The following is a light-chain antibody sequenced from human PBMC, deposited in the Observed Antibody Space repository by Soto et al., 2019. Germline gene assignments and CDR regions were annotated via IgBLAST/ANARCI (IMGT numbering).Light chain of an antibody. Sequence: DIVMTQSQDSLAVSLGERATINCESSQSVIFTSNNKNSLGWYQQKPGQPPKLLLSWASARESWVPERFTGSGSGTDFTLTISSLQAEVVAVYYCQQYYSTPLTFGGGTKVDIK. CDR1: QSVIFTSNNKNS. V-gene: IGKV4-1*01. CDR2: WAS. J-gene: IGKJ4*01. CDR3: QQYYSTPLT.